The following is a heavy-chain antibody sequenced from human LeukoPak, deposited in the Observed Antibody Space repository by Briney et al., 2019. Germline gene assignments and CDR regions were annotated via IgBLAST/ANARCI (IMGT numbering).Heavy chain of an antibody. V-gene: IGHV4-59*01. D-gene: IGHD6-19*01. J-gene: IGHJ4*02. CDR3: ARQGSGWLIDF. CDR2: IYYSGTT. CDR1: GGSISSYY. Sequence: PSETLSLTCTVSGGSISSYYWSWIRQPPGKGLEWIGCIYYSGTTNYNPSPKSRVTISVDTSKNQFSLKLSSVTAADTAVYYCARQGSGWLIDFWGQGTLATVSS.